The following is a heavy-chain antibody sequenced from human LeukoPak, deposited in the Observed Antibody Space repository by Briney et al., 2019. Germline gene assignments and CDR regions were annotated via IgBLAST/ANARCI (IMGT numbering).Heavy chain of an antibody. CDR2: ISSSSSTI. J-gene: IGHJ4*02. CDR1: GFTFSSYG. D-gene: IGHD6-13*01. CDR3: ARVKDSSSWRPFDY. Sequence: GALRLSCAASGFTFSSYGMHWVRQAPGKGLEWVSYISSSSSTIYYADSVKGRFTISRDNAKNSLYLQMNSLRAEDTAVYYCARVKDSSSWRPFDYWGQGTLVTVSS. V-gene: IGHV3-48*04.